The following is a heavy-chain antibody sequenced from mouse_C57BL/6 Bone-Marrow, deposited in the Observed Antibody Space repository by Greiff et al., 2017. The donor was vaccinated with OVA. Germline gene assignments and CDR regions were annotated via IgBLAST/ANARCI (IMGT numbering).Heavy chain of an antibody. V-gene: IGHV1-55*01. D-gene: IGHD3-2*02. CDR2: IYPGSGST. Sequence: QVQLQQPGAELVKPGASVKMSCKASGYTFTSYWITWVKQRPGQGLEWIGDIYPGSGSTNYNEKFKSKATLTVDTSSSTAYMQLSSLTSEGSAVYYCARYTAQATFFAYWGQGTLVTVSA. CDR3: ARYTAQATFFAY. J-gene: IGHJ3*01. CDR1: GYTFTSYW.